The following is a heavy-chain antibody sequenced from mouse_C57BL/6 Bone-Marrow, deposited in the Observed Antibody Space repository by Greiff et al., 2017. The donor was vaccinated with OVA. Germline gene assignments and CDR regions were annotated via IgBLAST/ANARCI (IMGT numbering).Heavy chain of an antibody. V-gene: IGHV1-69*01. CDR3: ARWDDGYYHFDY. Sequence: VQLQQPGAELVMPGASVKLSCKASGYTFTSYWMHWVKQRPGQGLEWIGEIDPYDSYTNYNHKFKGKSTLTVYKSSSTAYMHLSSLTSEDSAIYYCARWDDGYYHFDYWGQGTSLTGSS. CDR2: IDPYDSYT. D-gene: IGHD2-3*01. J-gene: IGHJ2*03. CDR1: GYTFTSYW.